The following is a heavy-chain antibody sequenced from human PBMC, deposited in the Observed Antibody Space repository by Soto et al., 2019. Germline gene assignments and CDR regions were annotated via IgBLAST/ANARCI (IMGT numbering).Heavy chain of an antibody. CDR3: ARTGGSSWSAEYYFDY. CDR1: GGSISSGGYY. CDR2: IYYSGST. J-gene: IGHJ4*02. V-gene: IGHV4-31*02. Sequence: PSETLSLTXTVSGGSISSGGYYWSWIRQHPGKGLEWIGCIYYSGSTYYNPSLKSRVTISVDTSKNQFSLKLSSVTAADTAVYYCARTGGSSWSAEYYFDYWGQGTLVTVSS. D-gene: IGHD6-13*01.